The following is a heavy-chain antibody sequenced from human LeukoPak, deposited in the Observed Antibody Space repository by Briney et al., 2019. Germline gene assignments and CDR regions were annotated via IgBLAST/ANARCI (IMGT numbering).Heavy chain of an antibody. CDR3: ARFAATTTWGVFDY. V-gene: IGHV4-59*01. Sequence: PSETLSLTCTVSGGSISSYYWSWIRQPPGKGLEWIGYIYYSGSTNYNPSLKSRVTISVDTSKNQFSLKLSSVTAADTAVYYCARFAATTTWGVFDYWGQGTLVTVSS. CDR2: IYYSGST. J-gene: IGHJ4*02. CDR1: GGSISSYY. D-gene: IGHD6-25*01.